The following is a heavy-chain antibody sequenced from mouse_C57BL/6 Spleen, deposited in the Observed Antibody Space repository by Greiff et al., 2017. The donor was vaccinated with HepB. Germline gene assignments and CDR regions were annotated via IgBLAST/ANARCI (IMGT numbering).Heavy chain of an antibody. CDR2: INPNNGGT. J-gene: IGHJ2*01. CDR1: GYTFTDYN. D-gene: IGHD1-1*01. V-gene: IGHV1-22*01. CDR3: ARTPITTVVGNY. Sequence: EVQLQQSGPELVKPGASVKMSCKASGYTFTDYNMHWVKQSHGKSLEWIGYINPNNGGTSYNQKFKGKATLTVNKSSSTAYMELRSLTSEDSAVYYCARTPITTVVGNYWGQGTTLTVSS.